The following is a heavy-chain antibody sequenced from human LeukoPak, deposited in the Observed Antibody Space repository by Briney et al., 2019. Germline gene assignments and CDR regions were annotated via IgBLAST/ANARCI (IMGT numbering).Heavy chain of an antibody. CDR1: GFTFNNAW. CDR3: TTDMYRYSSSLDY. J-gene: IGHJ4*02. CDR2: IKSKADGGTT. Sequence: GGSLRLSCAASGFTFNNAWMSWVRQAPGKGLEWVGRIKSKADGGTTDYAAPVKGRFTISRADSKNTLYLQMNSLKTEDTAVYYCTTDMYRYSSSLDYWGQGTLVTVSS. D-gene: IGHD6-13*01. V-gene: IGHV3-15*01.